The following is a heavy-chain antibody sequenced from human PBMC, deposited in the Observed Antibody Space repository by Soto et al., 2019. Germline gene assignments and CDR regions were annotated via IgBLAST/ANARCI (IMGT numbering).Heavy chain of an antibody. D-gene: IGHD5-18*01. CDR3: ARLNVDTAMARGRYYEYGMDV. Sequence: SETLSLTCTVSGGSLSSGGHYWSWIRQPPGKGLEWIGYIYDSVNTYYSPSLRSRVTISADMSKNQFSLKLRSVTAADTAVYYCARLNVDTAMARGRYYEYGMDVWGQGTTVTVSS. V-gene: IGHV4-30-4*01. J-gene: IGHJ6*02. CDR2: IYDSVNT. CDR1: GGSLSSGGHY.